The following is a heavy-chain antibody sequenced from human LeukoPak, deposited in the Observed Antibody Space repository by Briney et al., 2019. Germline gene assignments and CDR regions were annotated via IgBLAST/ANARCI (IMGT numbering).Heavy chain of an antibody. CDR1: GFTFSDYY. CDR2: ISSSGSTI. J-gene: IGHJ3*02. D-gene: IGHD3-22*01. V-gene: IGHV3-11*01. CDR3: AGDSSGYYYAFDI. Sequence: AGGSLRLSCAASGFTFSDYYMSWIRQAPGKGLEWVSYISSSGSTIYYADSVKGRFTISRDNAENSLYLQMNSLRAEDTAVYYCAGDSSGYYYAFDIWGQGTMVTVSS.